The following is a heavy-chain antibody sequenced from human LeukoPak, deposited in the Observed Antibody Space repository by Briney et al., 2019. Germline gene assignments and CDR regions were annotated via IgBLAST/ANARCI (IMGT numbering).Heavy chain of an antibody. Sequence: GGSLRLSCAASGXIFSDYFMSWIRQAPGKELELISYISSNSKYTKYADSVKGRFTISRDNAKKSLYLQMNSLRAEDTAVYYCARDNGNKYYFDYWGQGTLVTVSS. V-gene: IGHV3-11*05. D-gene: IGHD2-8*01. CDR1: GXIFSDYF. J-gene: IGHJ4*02. CDR3: ARDNGNKYYFDY. CDR2: ISSNSKYT.